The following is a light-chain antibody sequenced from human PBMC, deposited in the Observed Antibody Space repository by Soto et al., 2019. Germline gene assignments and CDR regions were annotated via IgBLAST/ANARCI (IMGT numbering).Light chain of an antibody. V-gene: IGKV1-17*01. Sequence: DIQITQSPSSLSASVGDRVTITCRASQGIRNDLGWYQQKTGKAPKRLIYAASSLKSGVPSRFSGSGSGTEFTLTISSLQPEDFPTYYCLQYYNFSWTFGQGTKVDI. CDR3: LQYYNFSWT. CDR1: QGIRND. CDR2: AAS. J-gene: IGKJ1*01.